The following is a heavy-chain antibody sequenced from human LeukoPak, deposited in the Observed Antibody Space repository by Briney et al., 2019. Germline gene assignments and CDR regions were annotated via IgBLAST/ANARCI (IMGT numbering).Heavy chain of an antibody. CDR3: ARIAVAGTGSRYLDY. CDR2: ISYDGSNK. CDR1: GFMFSSYG. J-gene: IGHJ4*02. Sequence: GRSLRLSCAASGFMFSSYGMHWVRQAPGKGLEWVAVISYDGSNKYYEDSVKGRFTISRDNAKNSLYLQMNSLRAEDTAVYYCARIAVAGTGSRYLDYWGQGTLVTVSS. D-gene: IGHD6-19*01. V-gene: IGHV3-30*03.